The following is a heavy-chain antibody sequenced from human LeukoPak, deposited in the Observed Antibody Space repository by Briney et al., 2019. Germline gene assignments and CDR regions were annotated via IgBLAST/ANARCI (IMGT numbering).Heavy chain of an antibody. D-gene: IGHD6-19*01. J-gene: IGHJ4*02. CDR2: ISSSNSYI. CDR3: ARDQGLLVVAGRFGY. CDR1: GFTFSSYS. Sequence: PGGSLRLSCAASGFTFSSYSMNWVRQAPGKGLEWVSSISSSNSYIYNADSVKGRFTISRDNAKNSLYLQMNGLRAEDTAVYYCARDQGLLVVAGRFGYSGQGTLVTVSS. V-gene: IGHV3-21*01.